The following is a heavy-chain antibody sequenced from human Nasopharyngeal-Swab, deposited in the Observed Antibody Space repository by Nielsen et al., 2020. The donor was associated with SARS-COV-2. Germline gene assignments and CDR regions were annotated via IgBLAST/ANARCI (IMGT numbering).Heavy chain of an antibody. J-gene: IGHJ4*02. D-gene: IGHD3-22*01. CDR2: ISYDGSIK. CDR3: AKLSGGYYDSSGLIY. V-gene: IGHV3-30*18. Sequence: GGSLRLSCAASGFTFNNYGMHWVRQAPGKGLEWVALISYDGSIKYYADSVKGRFTISRDYSKSTLHLQMNSLRAEDTALYYCAKLSGGYYDSSGLIYWGQGTLVTVSS. CDR1: GFTFNNYG.